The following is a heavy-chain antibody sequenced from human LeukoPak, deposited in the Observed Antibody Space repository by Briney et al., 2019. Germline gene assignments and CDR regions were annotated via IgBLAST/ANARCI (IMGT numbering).Heavy chain of an antibody. J-gene: IGHJ6*03. CDR2: IIPIFGTA. V-gene: IGHV1-69*13. CDR3: ARALGGATYSKSSEGFSIFPYYYYMDV. CDR1: GGTFSSYA. D-gene: IGHD3-16*01. Sequence: SVKVSCKASGGTFSSYAISWVRQAPGQGLEWMGGIIPIFGTANYAQKFQGRVTITADESTSTAYMELSSLRSEDTAVYYCARALGGATYSKSSEGFSIFPYYYYMDVWGKGTTVTISS.